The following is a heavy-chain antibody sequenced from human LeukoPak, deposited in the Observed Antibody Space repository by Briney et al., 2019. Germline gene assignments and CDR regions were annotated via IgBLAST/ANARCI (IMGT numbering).Heavy chain of an antibody. J-gene: IGHJ4*02. CDR2: INPNSGGT. Sequence: ASVKVSCKASGYTFTSQDINWVRQAPGQGLEWMGWINPNSGGTNYAQKFQGRVTITRDVSTNTAYMELSSLRSEDTAVYYCAAEGPHDFFDYWGQGTLVTVSS. CDR3: AAEGPHDFFDY. CDR1: GYTFTSQD. D-gene: IGHD3-3*01. V-gene: IGHV1-2*02.